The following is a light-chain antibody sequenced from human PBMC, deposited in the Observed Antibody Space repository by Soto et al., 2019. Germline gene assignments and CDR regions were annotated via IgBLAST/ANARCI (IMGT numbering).Light chain of an antibody. Sequence: QSALTQPASMSGSPGQSITISCTGTSSDVGSHNFVSWYQQRPGKAPKLMIFEVTKRPSGVSNRFSASKSGNTASLTISGVQTEDEADYYCCSYAGSNNWVFGGGTKVTVL. CDR1: SSDVGSHNF. CDR2: EVT. CDR3: CSYAGSNNWV. V-gene: IGLV2-23*02. J-gene: IGLJ3*02.